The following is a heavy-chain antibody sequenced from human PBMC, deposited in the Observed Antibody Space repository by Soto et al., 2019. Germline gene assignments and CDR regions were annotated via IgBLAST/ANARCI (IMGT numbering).Heavy chain of an antibody. V-gene: IGHV3-23*01. Sequence: GGSLRLSCAASGFTFSSYAMSWVRQAPGKGLEWVSGISGSGGSTYYADSVKGRFTISRDNSKNTLYLQMNSLRAEDTAVYYCAKNYYGSGSYYNPVEYWGQGTLVTVSS. CDR2: ISGSGGST. CDR1: GFTFSSYA. J-gene: IGHJ4*02. D-gene: IGHD3-10*01. CDR3: AKNYYGSGSYYNPVEY.